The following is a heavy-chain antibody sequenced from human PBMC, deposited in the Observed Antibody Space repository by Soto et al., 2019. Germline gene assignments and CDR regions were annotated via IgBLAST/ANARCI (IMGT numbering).Heavy chain of an antibody. D-gene: IGHD3-3*01. CDR2: IKSKTDGGTT. J-gene: IGHJ4*02. V-gene: IGHV3-15*01. CDR3: TTDRLRFLEWPAF. CDR1: GSTFSNAW. Sequence: GGSLRLSCAASGSTFSNAWMSWGRQAPGKGLEWVGRIKSKTDGGTTDYAAPVKGRFTISRDDSKNTLYLQMNSLKTEDTAVYYCTTDRLRFLEWPAFWGQGTLVTVSS.